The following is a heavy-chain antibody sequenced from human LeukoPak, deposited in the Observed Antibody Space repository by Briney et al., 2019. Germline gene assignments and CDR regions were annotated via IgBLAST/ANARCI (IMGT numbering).Heavy chain of an antibody. CDR2: MNPNSGNT. Sequence: ASVKVSCKASGYTFTSYDINWVRQATGQGLEWMGWMNPNSGNTGYAQKFQGRVTITRDTSASTAYMELSSLRSEDTAVYYCARGGNDYYGSGRPFHPWGQGTLVTVSS. CDR3: ARGGNDYYGSGRPFHP. D-gene: IGHD3-10*01. CDR1: GYTFTSYD. V-gene: IGHV1-8*01. J-gene: IGHJ5*02.